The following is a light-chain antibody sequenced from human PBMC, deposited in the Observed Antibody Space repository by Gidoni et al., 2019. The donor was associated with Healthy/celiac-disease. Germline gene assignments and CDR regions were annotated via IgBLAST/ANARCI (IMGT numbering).Light chain of an antibody. CDR1: QRISSW. V-gene: IGKV1-5*03. CDR2: KAS. Sequence: DIQMTQSPSTLSASVGDRVTITCRASQRISSWLAWYQQKPGKAPKLLIYKASSLESGVPSRFSGSGSGTEFTLTISSLQPDDFATYYCQQYNSYSPAITFGQGTRLEIK. CDR3: QQYNSYSPAIT. J-gene: IGKJ5*01.